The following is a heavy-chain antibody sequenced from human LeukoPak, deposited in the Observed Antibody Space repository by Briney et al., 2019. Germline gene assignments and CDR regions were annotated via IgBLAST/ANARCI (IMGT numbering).Heavy chain of an antibody. CDR1: GFTFSSYN. J-gene: IGHJ6*03. Sequence: GGSLRLSCAASGFTFSSYNMNWVRQAPGKGLEWVSSISSDGNYIYYADSLKGRFTISRDNAKNSLFLQMNSLRAEDTAVYYCARDVYYGSGSYYAEYYMDVWGKGTTVTISS. CDR2: ISSDGNYI. CDR3: ARDVYYGSGSYYAEYYMDV. D-gene: IGHD3-10*01. V-gene: IGHV3-21*01.